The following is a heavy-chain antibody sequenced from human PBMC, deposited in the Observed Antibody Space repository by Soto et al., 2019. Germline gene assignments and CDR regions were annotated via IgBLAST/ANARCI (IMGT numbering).Heavy chain of an antibody. J-gene: IGHJ4*02. CDR1: GFTFTTSA. CDR3: ARRMTPYFDS. V-gene: IGHV3-23*01. D-gene: IGHD2-8*01. Sequence: EVQLLESGGALVQPGGSLRLSCAASGFTFTTSAMSWVRQAPGKGLEWVSTLTGDGAYISYADSVKGRFTISRDNSQNALYLKMNTLGADARPIFYCARRMTPYFDSGGQGPLVPVSS. CDR2: LTGDGAYI.